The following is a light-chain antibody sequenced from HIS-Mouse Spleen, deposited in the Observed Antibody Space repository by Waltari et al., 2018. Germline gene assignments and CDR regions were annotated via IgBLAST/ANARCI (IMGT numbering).Light chain of an antibody. J-gene: IGLJ2*01. CDR2: EDS. CDR3: YSTDSSGNHRV. Sequence: SYELTQPPSVSVSPGQTARITCSGDAFPKQYASWYQQKSGEAPVLVIDEDSKRPSGIPERFSGSSSGTMATLTISGAQVEDEADYYCYSTDSSGNHRVFGGGTKLTVL. V-gene: IGLV3-10*01. CDR1: AFPKQY.